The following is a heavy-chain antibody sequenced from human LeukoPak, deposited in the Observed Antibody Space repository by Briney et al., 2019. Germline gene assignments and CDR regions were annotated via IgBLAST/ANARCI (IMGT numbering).Heavy chain of an antibody. CDR1: GASLSSGSYY. D-gene: IGHD3-22*01. V-gene: IGHV4-61*02. CDR3: ARGSYYYYYDSSGYEGTGFDY. Sequence: SETLSLTCTVSGASLSSGSYYWSWIRQPAGKGLEWIGRIHTSGSTNYKPSLKSRVTMSVDTSKNQFSLKLSSVTAADTAVYYCARGSYYYYYDSSGYEGTGFDYWGQGTLVTVSS. CDR2: IHTSGST. J-gene: IGHJ4*02.